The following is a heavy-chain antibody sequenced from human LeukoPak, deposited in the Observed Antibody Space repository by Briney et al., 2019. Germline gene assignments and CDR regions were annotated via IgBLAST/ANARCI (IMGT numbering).Heavy chain of an antibody. J-gene: IGHJ4*02. Sequence: ASVKVSCKASGYTFTGYYMHWVRQAPGQGLEWMGWINPNSGGTNYAQKFQGRVTMTRDTSISTAYMELSRLRSDDTAVYYCARDPYSSSSFLNDYWGQGTLVTVSS. CDR3: ARDPYSSSSFLNDY. D-gene: IGHD6-13*01. CDR1: GYTFTGYY. V-gene: IGHV1-2*02. CDR2: INPNSGGT.